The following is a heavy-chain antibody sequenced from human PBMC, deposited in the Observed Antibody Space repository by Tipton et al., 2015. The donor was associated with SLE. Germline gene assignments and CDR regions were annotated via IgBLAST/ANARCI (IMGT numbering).Heavy chain of an antibody. CDR3: ARHHPTVTHDAFDI. CDR2: IYYSGST. D-gene: IGHD4-11*01. V-gene: IGHV4-39*07. CDR1: GGSISSSSYY. Sequence: TLSLTCTVSGGSISSSSYYWGWIRQPPGKGLEWIGSIYYSGSTYYNPSLKSRVTISVDTSKNQFSLKLSSVTAADTAVYYCARHHPTVTHDAFDIWGQGTKVTVSS. J-gene: IGHJ3*02.